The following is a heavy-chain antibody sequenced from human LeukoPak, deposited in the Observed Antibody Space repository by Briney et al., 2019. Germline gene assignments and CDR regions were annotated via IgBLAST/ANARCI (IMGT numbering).Heavy chain of an antibody. CDR3: ARASSSYYYYMDV. CDR1: GFTFSSYG. J-gene: IGHJ6*03. D-gene: IGHD6-13*01. V-gene: IGHV3-23*01. Sequence: PGGSLRLSCAASGFTFSSYGMSWVRQAPGKGLEWVSAISGSGGSTYYADSVKGRFTISRDNSKNTLYLQMNSLRAEDTAVYYCARASSSYYYYMDVWGKGTTVTVSS. CDR2: ISGSGGST.